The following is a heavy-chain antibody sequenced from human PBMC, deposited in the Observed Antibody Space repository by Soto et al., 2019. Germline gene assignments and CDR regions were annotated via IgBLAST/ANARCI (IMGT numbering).Heavy chain of an antibody. CDR1: GYTFTGYY. V-gene: IGHV1-69*02. D-gene: IGHD6-13*01. J-gene: IGHJ5*02. CDR3: ARLIPGIAAAQGFDP. Sequence: SVKVSCKASGYTFTGYYMRWVRQAPGQGLEWMGRIIPILGIANYAQKFQGRVTITADKSTSTAYMELSSLRSEDTAVYYCARLIPGIAAAQGFDPWGQGTLVTVSS. CDR2: IIPILGIA.